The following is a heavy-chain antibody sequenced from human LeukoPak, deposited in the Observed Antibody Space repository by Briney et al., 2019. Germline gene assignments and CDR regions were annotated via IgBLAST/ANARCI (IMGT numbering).Heavy chain of an antibody. CDR1: GGTFSSYA. CDR2: VIPIVGSA. J-gene: IGHJ1*01. V-gene: IGHV1-69*04. Sequence: GASVKVSCKASGGTFSSYAISWVRQAPGEGLEWMGRVIPIVGSANYAHKFYGRVTFTADTFTTTAYMELSSLRPEDTAMYYCARDGDGLDFPHWGQGTLVTVSA. CDR3: ARDGDGLDFPH. D-gene: IGHD4-17*01.